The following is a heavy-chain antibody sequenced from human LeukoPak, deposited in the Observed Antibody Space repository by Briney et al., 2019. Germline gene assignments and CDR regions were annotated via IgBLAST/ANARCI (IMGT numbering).Heavy chain of an antibody. J-gene: IGHJ6*02. CDR3: ARENGIAARPDPYSYYGMDV. CDR1: GYTFIGHY. CDR2: INTNTGNP. Sequence: ASVKVSCKASGYTFIGHYLHWVRQAPGQGLEWMGWINTNTGNPTYAQGFTGRFVFSLDTSVSTAYLQISSLKAEDTAVYYCARENGIAARPDPYSYYGMDVWGQGTTVTVSS. D-gene: IGHD6-6*01. V-gene: IGHV7-4-1*02.